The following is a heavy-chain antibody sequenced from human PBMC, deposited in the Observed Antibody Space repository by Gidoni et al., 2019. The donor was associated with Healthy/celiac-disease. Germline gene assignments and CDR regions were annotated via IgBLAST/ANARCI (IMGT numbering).Heavy chain of an antibody. CDR3: ARHFYGDRDY. D-gene: IGHD4-17*01. CDR2: IYYSGNT. J-gene: IGHJ4*02. Sequence: QLQLQESGPGLVKPWETLSLSCTVSGCSISSSSYYWGWICQRPGKGLEWIGSIYYSGNTYYNPSLKSRVTISVDTSKNQFSLKLSSVTAADTAVYYCARHFYGDRDYWGQGTLVTVSS. V-gene: IGHV4-39*01. CDR1: GCSISSSSYY.